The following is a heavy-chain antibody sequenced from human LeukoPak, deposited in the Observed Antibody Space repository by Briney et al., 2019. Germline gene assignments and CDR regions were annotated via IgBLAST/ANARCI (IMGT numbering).Heavy chain of an antibody. J-gene: IGHJ6*03. CDR2: ISASGSFV. Sequence: GGSLRLSCAASGFTFSSYTLNWVRQAPGKGLECVSSISASGSFVYYADSVKGRFTISRDNAKNSLYLQMNSLRAEDTAMYFCARDLGDPYNYYYYFYMDVWGKGTTVTVSS. CDR3: ARDLGDPYNYYYYFYMDV. V-gene: IGHV3-21*01. CDR1: GFTFSSYT. D-gene: IGHD5-24*01.